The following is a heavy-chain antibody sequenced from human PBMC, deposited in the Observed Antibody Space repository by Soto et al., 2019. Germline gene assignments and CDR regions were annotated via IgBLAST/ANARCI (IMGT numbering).Heavy chain of an antibody. J-gene: IGHJ6*02. V-gene: IGHV4-30-2*01. Sequence: QLQLQESGSGLVKPSQTLSLTCAVSGGSISSGDYSWSWIRQPPGKGLEWIGYIYHSGSTYYNPSVTSRVTIAVDRSKTQFSLKLSSVTVADTAVYYCARISNSWEVDVWGQGTTVTVSS. CDR3: ARISNSWEVDV. CDR1: GGSISSGDYS. CDR2: IYHSGST. D-gene: IGHD6-13*01.